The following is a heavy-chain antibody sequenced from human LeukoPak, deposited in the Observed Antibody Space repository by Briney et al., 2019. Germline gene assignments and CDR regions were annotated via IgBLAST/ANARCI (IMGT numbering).Heavy chain of an antibody. V-gene: IGHV4-34*01. Sequence: SETLSLTCAVYGGSFSGYYWSWIRQPPGKGLEWIGEIKDSGSANYNPSLKSRVYISVDTSKNQFSLKLRSVTAADTAVYYCAKGKGYTTSSRHRGIDNWGQGTLVTVSS. CDR1: GGSFSGYY. CDR3: AKGKGYTTSSRHRGIDN. D-gene: IGHD6-6*01. J-gene: IGHJ4*02. CDR2: IKDSGSA.